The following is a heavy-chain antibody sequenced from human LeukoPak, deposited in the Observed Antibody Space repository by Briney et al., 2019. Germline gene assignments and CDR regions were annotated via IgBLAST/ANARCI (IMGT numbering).Heavy chain of an antibody. D-gene: IGHD2-2*01. CDR2: IIPILGIA. J-gene: IGHJ4*02. CDR1: GYTFTGYY. CDR3: ARDPYCSSTSCSAPYYFDY. V-gene: IGHV1-69*04. Sequence: SVKVSCKASGYTFTGYYMHWVRQAPGQGLEWMGRIIPILGIANYAQKFQGRVTITADKSTSTAYMELSSLRSEDTAVYYCARDPYCSSTSCSAPYYFDYWGQGTLVTVSS.